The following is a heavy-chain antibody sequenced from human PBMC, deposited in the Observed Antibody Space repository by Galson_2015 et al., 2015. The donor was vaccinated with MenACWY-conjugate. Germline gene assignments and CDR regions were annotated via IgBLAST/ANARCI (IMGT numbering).Heavy chain of an antibody. CDR1: GGSISSSSYY. CDR2: IYYSGST. J-gene: IGHJ4*02. CDR3: ARRQNSMEFDY. D-gene: IGHD3-3*01. Sequence: SETLSLTCTVSGGSISSSSYYWSWIRQPPGKGLEWIGSIYYSGSTYYNPSLKSRVTISVDTSKNQFSLKLSSVTAADTAVYYCARRQNSMEFDYWGQGTLVTVSS. V-gene: IGHV4-39*01.